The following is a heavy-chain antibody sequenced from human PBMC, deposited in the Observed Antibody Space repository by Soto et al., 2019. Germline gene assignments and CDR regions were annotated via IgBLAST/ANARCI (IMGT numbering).Heavy chain of an antibody. V-gene: IGHV3-30-3*01. Sequence: QVQLVESGGGVVQPGRSLRLSCAASGFTFSSYAMHWVRQAPGKGLEWVAVISYDGNNKYYADSVKGRFTISRDNSKNTLYLQMNRLRAEERSVFYCARVPTVVTTAYYFDYWGQGTRVTVSS. J-gene: IGHJ4*02. CDR1: GFTFSSYA. D-gene: IGHD4-17*01. CDR3: ARVPTVVTTAYYFDY. CDR2: ISYDGNNK.